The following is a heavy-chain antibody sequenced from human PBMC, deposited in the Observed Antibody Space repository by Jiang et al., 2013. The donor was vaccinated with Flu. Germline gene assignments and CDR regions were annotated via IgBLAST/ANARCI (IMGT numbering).Heavy chain of an antibody. V-gene: IGHV4-30-4*08. CDR2: IYYSGST. CDR1: GGSVSSGVYY. D-gene: IGHD2-8*02. CDR3: ARVVGSGYCTGGRCYIDY. Sequence: GPGLVKPSQTLSLTCTVSGGSVSSGVYYWSWIRQPPGKGLEWIGYIYYSGSTYYNPSLRSRVSISVDTSKNQVSLRLSSVTAADTAVYYCARVVGSGYCTGGRCYIDYWGQGTLVTVSS. J-gene: IGHJ4*02.